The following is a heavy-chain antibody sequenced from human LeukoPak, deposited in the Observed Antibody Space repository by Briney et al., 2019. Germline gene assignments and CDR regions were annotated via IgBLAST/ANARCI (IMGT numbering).Heavy chain of an antibody. CDR3: AKRVPYSSSSVYFDS. V-gene: IGHV3-23*01. D-gene: IGHD6-6*01. Sequence: GGPLRLSCAASGVTFSNYGMSWVPQAPGKGLEWVSAISDSGSDTYYADSVKGRFTISRDNSKNTMYLQMNSLRAEDTAVYYCAKRVPYSSSSVYFDSWGQGTLVTVSS. CDR2: ISDSGSDT. J-gene: IGHJ4*02. CDR1: GVTFSNYG.